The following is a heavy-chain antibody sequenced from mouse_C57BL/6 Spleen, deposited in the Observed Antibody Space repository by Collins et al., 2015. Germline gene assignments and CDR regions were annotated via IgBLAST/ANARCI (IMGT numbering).Heavy chain of an antibody. J-gene: IGHJ2*01. CDR3: TGGAYYYYERYFDY. V-gene: IGHV6-3*01. Sequence: EVKLEESGGGLVQPGGSMKLSCVASGFTFSNYWMNWVRQSPEKGLEWVAQIRLKSDNYATHYAESVKGRFTISRDDSKSSVYLQMNNLRAEDTGIYYCTGGAYYYYERYFDYWGQGTTLTVSS. CDR1: GFTFSNYW. D-gene: IGHD1-1*02. CDR2: IRLKSDNYAT.